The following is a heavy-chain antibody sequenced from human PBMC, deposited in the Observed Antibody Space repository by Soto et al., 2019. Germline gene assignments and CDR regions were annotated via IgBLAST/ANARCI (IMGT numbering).Heavy chain of an antibody. Sequence: EVQLLESGGGLVQPGGSLRLSCAASGFTFSSYAMNWVRQAPGKGLEWVSTISGSGTNTYYADSVKGRFTISRDNSKTMLYLQLNSLGAEDTAVYYCAKGSYGDSDPDYWGQGPLITVSS. CDR3: AKGSYGDSDPDY. D-gene: IGHD4-17*01. CDR2: ISGSGTNT. V-gene: IGHV3-23*01. CDR1: GFTFSSYA. J-gene: IGHJ4*02.